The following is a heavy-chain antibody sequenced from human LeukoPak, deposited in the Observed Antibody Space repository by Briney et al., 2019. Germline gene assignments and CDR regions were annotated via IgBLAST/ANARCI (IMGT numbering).Heavy chain of an antibody. Sequence: NPGGSLRLSCAASGFTFSNAWMNWVRQAPGKGLEWVGRIKSKNVGGTTDYAAPVKGRFTISRDDSKNTVYLQMNSLKIEDTAVYYCTSHAAFDPWGQGTLVTVSS. CDR2: IKSKNVGGTT. CDR1: GFTFSNAW. V-gene: IGHV3-15*01. CDR3: TSHAAFDP. J-gene: IGHJ5*02.